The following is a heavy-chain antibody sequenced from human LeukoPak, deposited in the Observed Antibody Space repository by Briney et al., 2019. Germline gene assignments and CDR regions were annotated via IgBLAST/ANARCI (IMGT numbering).Heavy chain of an antibody. CDR3: ARDPLSGYSYGQDYFDY. D-gene: IGHD5-18*01. Sequence: GGSLRLSCAASGFTFSSYSMNWVRQAPGKGLEWVSSISSSSSYIYYADSVKGRFTISRDNAKNSLYLQMNGLRAEDTAVYYCARDPLSGYSYGQDYFDYWGQGTLVTVSS. CDR2: ISSSSSYI. CDR1: GFTFSSYS. J-gene: IGHJ4*02. V-gene: IGHV3-21*01.